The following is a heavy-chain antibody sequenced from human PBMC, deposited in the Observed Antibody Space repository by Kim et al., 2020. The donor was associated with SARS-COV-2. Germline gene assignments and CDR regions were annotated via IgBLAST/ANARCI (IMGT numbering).Heavy chain of an antibody. D-gene: IGHD2-2*01. CDR1: GGSISSSSYY. CDR3: ARLGVYCSSTSCMADFWFDP. J-gene: IGHJ5*02. Sequence: SETLSLTCTVSGGSISSSSYYWGWIRQPPGKGLEWIGSIYYSGSTYYNPSLKSRVTISVDTSKNQFSLKLSSVTAADTAVYYCARLGVYCSSTSCMADFWFDPWGPGNPGHRLL. V-gene: IGHV4-39*01. CDR2: IYYSGST.